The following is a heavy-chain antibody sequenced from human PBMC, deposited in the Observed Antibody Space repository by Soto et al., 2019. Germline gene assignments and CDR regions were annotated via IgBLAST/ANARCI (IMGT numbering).Heavy chain of an antibody. CDR3: AREISRGGTLNWFDT. CDR2: VSPKSGGT. V-gene: IGHV1-2*02. Sequence: ASVKVSCKASGYNFSDYYIHWVRQAPGQGLEWLGWVSPKSGGTNYAQKFKGGVTMTRDTSSNTVYMDLSGLKSDDTAVFYCAREISRGGTLNWFDTWGQGTLVTVSS. CDR1: GYNFSDYY. D-gene: IGHD2-15*01. J-gene: IGHJ5*02.